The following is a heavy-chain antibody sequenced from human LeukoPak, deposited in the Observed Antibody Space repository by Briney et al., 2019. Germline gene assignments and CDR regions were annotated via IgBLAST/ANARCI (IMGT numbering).Heavy chain of an antibody. J-gene: IGHJ4*02. CDR2: INPNSGGT. D-gene: IGHD3-16*02. Sequence: ASVKVSCKASGYIFTGYYMHWVRQAPGQGLEWMGRINPNSGGTNYAQKFQGRVTMTRDTSISTAYMELSRLRSDDTAVYYCARDLGDYVWGSYRSYYFDYWGQGTLVTVSS. CDR3: ARDLGDYVWGSYRSYYFDY. V-gene: IGHV1-2*06. CDR1: GYIFTGYY.